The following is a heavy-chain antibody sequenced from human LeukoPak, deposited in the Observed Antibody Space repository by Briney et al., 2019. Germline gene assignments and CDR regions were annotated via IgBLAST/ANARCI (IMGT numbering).Heavy chain of an antibody. J-gene: IGHJ1*01. Sequence: GAPVKVSCKASGGTFSSYAISWVRQAPGQGLEWMGGIIPIFGTANYAQKFQGRVTITADKSTSTAYMELSSLRSEDTAVYYCATGGSGRLYAEYFQHWGQGTLVTVSS. CDR3: ATGGSGRLYAEYFQH. D-gene: IGHD3-10*01. CDR1: GGTFSSYA. V-gene: IGHV1-69*06. CDR2: IIPIFGTA.